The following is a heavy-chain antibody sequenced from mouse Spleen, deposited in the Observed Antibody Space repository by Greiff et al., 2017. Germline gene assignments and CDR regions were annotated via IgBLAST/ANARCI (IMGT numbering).Heavy chain of an antibody. D-gene: IGHD1-1*01. CDR1: GYTFTSYW. CDR3: ANGTATAPYAMDY. Sequence: QVQLQQPGAELVRPGSSVKLSCKASGYTFTSYWMHWVKQRPRQGLEWIGNIDPSDSETHYNQKFKDKATLTVDKSSSTAYMQLSSLTSEDSAVYYCANGTATAPYAMDYWGQGTSVTVSS. J-gene: IGHJ4*01. V-gene: IGHV1-52*01. CDR2: IDPSDSET.